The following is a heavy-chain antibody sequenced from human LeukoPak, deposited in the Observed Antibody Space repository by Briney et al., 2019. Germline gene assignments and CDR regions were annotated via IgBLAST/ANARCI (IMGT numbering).Heavy chain of an antibody. CDR1: GGSISSYY. Sequence: NASETLSLTCTVSGGSISSYYWSWIRQPPGKGLEWIGYIYYSGSTNYNPSLKSRVTISVDTSKNQFSLKLSSVTAADTAVYYCATPSGSLDAFDIWGQGTMVTVSS. CDR2: IYYSGST. V-gene: IGHV4-59*08. J-gene: IGHJ3*02. CDR3: ATPSGSLDAFDI. D-gene: IGHD3-10*01.